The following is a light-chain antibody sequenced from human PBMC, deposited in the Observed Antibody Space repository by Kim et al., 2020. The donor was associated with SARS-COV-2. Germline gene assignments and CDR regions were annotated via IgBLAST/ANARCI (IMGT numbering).Light chain of an antibody. CDR2: RDS. CDR3: QVWDSSNVV. Sequence: SVALRQTARITCGGNNIGSKNVHWYQQKPGQAPVLVIYRDSNRPSGIPERFSGSNSGNTATLTISRAQAGDEADYYCQVWDSSNVVFGGGTQLTVL. J-gene: IGLJ2*01. V-gene: IGLV3-9*01. CDR1: NIGSKN.